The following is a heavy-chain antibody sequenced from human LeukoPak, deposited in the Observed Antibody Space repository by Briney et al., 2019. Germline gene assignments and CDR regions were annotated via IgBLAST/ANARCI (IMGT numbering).Heavy chain of an antibody. CDR1: GFTFSSYE. D-gene: IGHD3-22*01. CDR2: ISSSSSTI. V-gene: IGHV3-48*03. Sequence: QPGGSLRLSCAASGFTFSSYEMNWVRQAPGKGLEWVSYISSSSSTIYYADSVKGRFTISRDNAKNSLYLQMNSLRAEDTAVYYCARGDSSAPGWFDPWGQGTLVTVSS. J-gene: IGHJ5*02. CDR3: ARGDSSAPGWFDP.